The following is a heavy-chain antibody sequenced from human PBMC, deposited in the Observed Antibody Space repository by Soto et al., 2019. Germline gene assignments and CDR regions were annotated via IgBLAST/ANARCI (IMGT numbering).Heavy chain of an antibody. V-gene: IGHV4-4*07. CDR1: GGSISSDY. CDR2: IYTSGST. Sequence: QLQLQESGPGLVKPSETLSLTCTVSGGSISSDYWSWIRQPSGKGLEWIGRIYTSGSTNYNTSLKSRVTMSVDTSKNQFSLKLSSVTAADTAVYYCARDQLLPGSGFDYWGQGTLVTVSS. CDR3: ARDQLLPGSGFDY. D-gene: IGHD3-10*01. J-gene: IGHJ4*02.